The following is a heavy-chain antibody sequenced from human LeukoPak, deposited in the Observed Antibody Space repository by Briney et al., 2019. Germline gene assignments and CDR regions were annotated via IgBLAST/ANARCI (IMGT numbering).Heavy chain of an antibody. J-gene: IGHJ4*02. CDR1: GFTFSSYA. V-gene: IGHV3-23*01. D-gene: IGHD6-13*01. CDR2: ISGSGGST. CDR3: AKGYSSSWYRSYFDY. Sequence: GGSLRLSCAVSGFTFSSYAMSWVRQAPGKGLEWVSAISGSGGSTYYADSVKGRFTISRDDSKNTLYLQMNSLRAEDTAVYYCAKGYSSSWYRSYFDYWGQGTLVTVSS.